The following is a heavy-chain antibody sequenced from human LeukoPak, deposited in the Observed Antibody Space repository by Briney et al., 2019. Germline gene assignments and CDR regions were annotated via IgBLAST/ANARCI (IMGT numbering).Heavy chain of an antibody. V-gene: IGHV3-53*01. D-gene: IGHD1-26*01. CDR1: GFTVSSNY. J-gene: IGHJ4*02. Sequence: GGSLRLSCAASGFTVSSNYMSWVRQAPGKGLEWVSIIYSGGSTFYADSVKGRFTISRDNAKNSLYLQMNSLRAEDTALYYCAREGNSGSYFYFDYWGQGTLVTVSS. CDR2: IYSGGST. CDR3: AREGNSGSYFYFDY.